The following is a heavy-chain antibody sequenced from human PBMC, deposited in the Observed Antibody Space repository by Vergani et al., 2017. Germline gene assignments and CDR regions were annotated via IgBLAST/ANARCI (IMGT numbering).Heavy chain of an antibody. Sequence: EVQLVESGGGLVQPGGSLRLSCAASGFTFSSYEMNWVRQAPGKGLEWVSYISSSGSTIYYADSVKGRFTISRDNAKNSLYLQMNSLRADDTAVYYCAREWGGSSESYRKINWFDPWGQGTLVTVSS. V-gene: IGHV3-48*03. CDR2: ISSSGSTI. D-gene: IGHD6-6*01. CDR3: AREWGGSSESYRKINWFDP. J-gene: IGHJ5*02. CDR1: GFTFSSYE.